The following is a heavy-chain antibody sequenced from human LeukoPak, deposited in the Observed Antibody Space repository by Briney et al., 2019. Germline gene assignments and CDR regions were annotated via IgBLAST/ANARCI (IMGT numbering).Heavy chain of an antibody. V-gene: IGHV1-2*02. CDR2: INPNSGGT. CDR1: GYTFTGYY. J-gene: IGHJ4*02. CDR3: ARYYSSSWDNFDY. D-gene: IGHD6-13*01. Sequence: ASVKVSCKASGYTFTGYYMHWVRQAPGQGLEWMGWINPNSGGTNYAQKFQGRVTMTTDTSTSTAYMELRSLRSDDTAVYYCARYYSSSWDNFDYWGQGTLVTVSS.